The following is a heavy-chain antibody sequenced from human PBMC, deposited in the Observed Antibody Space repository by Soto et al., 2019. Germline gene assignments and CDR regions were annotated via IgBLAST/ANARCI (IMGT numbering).Heavy chain of an antibody. CDR3: ARVGYYDILTEPARPGWFDP. V-gene: IGHV4-31*03. J-gene: IGHJ5*02. CDR1: GGSISSGGYY. Sequence: PSETLSLTCTVSGGSISSGGYYWSWIRQHPGKGLEWIGYIYYSGSTYYNPSLKSRVTISVDTSKNQFSLKLSSVTAADTAVYYCARVGYYDILTEPARPGWFDPWGQGTLVTSPQ. CDR2: IYYSGST. D-gene: IGHD3-9*01.